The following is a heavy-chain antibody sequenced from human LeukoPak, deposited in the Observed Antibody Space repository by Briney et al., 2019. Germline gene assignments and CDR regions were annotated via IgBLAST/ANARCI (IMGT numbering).Heavy chain of an antibody. CDR2: IKQDESEK. D-gene: IGHD4/OR15-4a*01. V-gene: IGHV3-7*03. CDR3: TRRAGAYSHPYDY. Sequence: GGSLRLSCAVSGFTFSSYWMSWVRQAPGKGLEWVANIKQDESEKYYVDSVKGRFTISRDNAKNSLYLQMNSLRAEDTAVYYCTRRAGAYSHPYDYWGQGTLVTVSS. CDR1: GFTFSSYW. J-gene: IGHJ4*02.